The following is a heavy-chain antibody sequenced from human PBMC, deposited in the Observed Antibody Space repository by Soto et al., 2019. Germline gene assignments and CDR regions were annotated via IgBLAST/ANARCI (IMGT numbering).Heavy chain of an antibody. CDR2: ISYDGSNK. J-gene: IGHJ6*02. CDR3: AKDTFTSSSWYDYYYGMDV. D-gene: IGHD6-13*01. Sequence: PGGSLRLSCAASGFTFSSYGMHWVRQAPGKGLEWVAVISYDGSNKYYADSVKGRFTNSRDNSKNTLYLKMNSLRAEDTAVYYCAKDTFTSSSWYDYYYGMDVWGQGTTVTVSS. CDR1: GFTFSSYG. V-gene: IGHV3-30*18.